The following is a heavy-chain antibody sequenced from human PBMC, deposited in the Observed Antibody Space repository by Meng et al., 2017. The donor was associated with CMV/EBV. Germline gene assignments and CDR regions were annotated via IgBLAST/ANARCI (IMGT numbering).Heavy chain of an antibody. J-gene: IGHJ4*02. CDR2: INPSGGST. V-gene: IGHV1-46*01. CDR1: GYTFTSYY. Sequence: ASVKVSCKASGYTFTSYYMHWVRQAPGQGLEWMGIINPSGGSTSYAQKFQGRVTMTRDTSTSTVYMELSSLRSEDTAVYYCARFPYRSSLGIYYFDYWGQGTLVTVSS. CDR3: ARFPYRSSLGIYYFDY. D-gene: IGHD6-6*01.